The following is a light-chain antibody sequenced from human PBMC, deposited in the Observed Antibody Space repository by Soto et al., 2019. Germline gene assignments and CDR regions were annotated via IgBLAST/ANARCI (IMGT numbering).Light chain of an antibody. J-gene: IGLJ2*01. CDR2: SDN. V-gene: IGLV1-44*01. CDR3: AAWDVRLVV. CDR1: SSNIGTNT. Sequence: QSVLTQPPSASGTPGQRVTISCSGSSSNIGTNTVIWYQQLPGAAPKLLIYSDNQRPSGVPDRFSGYRSGTSASLAISELQSEDEADYFCAAWDVRLVVFGGGTNVTVL.